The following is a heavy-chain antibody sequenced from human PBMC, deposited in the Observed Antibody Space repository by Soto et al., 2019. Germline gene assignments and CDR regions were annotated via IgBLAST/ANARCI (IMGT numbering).Heavy chain of an antibody. D-gene: IGHD6-19*01. CDR2: IYYSGST. V-gene: IGHV4-59*01. J-gene: IGHJ4*02. CDR1: GGSSSSYY. CDR3: ARKYSSGWTFDY. Sequence: SETLSLTCAVSGGSSSSYYWSWIRQPPGKGLEWIGYIYYSGSTNYNPSLKSRVTISVDTSKNQFSLKLSSVTAADTAVYYCARKYSSGWTFDYCGQGTLVTVSS.